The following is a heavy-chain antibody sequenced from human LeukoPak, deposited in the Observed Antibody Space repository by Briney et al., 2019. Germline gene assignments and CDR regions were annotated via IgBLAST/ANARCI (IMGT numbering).Heavy chain of an antibody. Sequence: GGSLRLSCAASGFTFSSYAMSWVRQAPGKGLEWVSAISGSGGSTYYADSVKGRFTISRDNSKNTLYLQMNSLRAEDTAVYYCARDLYYDSSGPLGYWGQGTLVTVSS. CDR1: GFTFSSYA. CDR3: ARDLYYDSSGPLGY. J-gene: IGHJ4*02. D-gene: IGHD3-22*01. CDR2: ISGSGGST. V-gene: IGHV3-23*01.